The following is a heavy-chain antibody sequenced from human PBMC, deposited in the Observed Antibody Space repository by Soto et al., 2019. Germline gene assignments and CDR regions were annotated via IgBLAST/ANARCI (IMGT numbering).Heavy chain of an antibody. CDR1: HGSITRSTFY. J-gene: IGHJ4*02. V-gene: IGHV4-39*01. D-gene: IGHD6-19*01. Sequence: SETLSLTCTVSHGSITRSTFYWGWIRQPPGKGLEWIGSVHYTGNTYYNPSLKSRVTISIDSSKNHLYLKLSSVTAADTAVYYCARHLYSGDSSDFHGYWGQGALVTVSS. CDR3: ARHLYSGDSSDFHGY. CDR2: VHYTGNT.